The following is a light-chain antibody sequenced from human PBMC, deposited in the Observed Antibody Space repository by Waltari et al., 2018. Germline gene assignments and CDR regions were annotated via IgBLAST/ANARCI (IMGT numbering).Light chain of an antibody. CDR1: SSDVATYNL. CDR2: EVA. V-gene: IGLV2-23*02. J-gene: IGLJ1*01. Sequence: QSALTQPASVSRSPGQSITISCTGTSSDVATYNLVSWYQHHPDKAHKLMIYEVAKRPSGVSNRFSGSKSGNTASLTISGLQAEDEADYYCCSYAGGGTYVFGRGTKVTVL. CDR3: CSYAGGGTYV.